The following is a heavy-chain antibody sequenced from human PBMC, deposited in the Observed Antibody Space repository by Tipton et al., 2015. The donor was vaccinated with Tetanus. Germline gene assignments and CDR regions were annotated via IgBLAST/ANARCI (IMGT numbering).Heavy chain of an antibody. CDR3: VRRWFGTQYYFGMDV. D-gene: IGHD2/OR15-2a*01. CDR1: GFTFSDHY. Sequence: SLRLSCVASGFTFSDHYMSWIRQAPGKGLEWVSYISSSGKTVHYADAVKGRFTISRDNSKNSLSLQMNSLRADDAAVYYCVRRWFGTQYYFGMDVWGQGTTVTVSS. CDR2: ISSSGKTV. V-gene: IGHV3-11*04. J-gene: IGHJ6*02.